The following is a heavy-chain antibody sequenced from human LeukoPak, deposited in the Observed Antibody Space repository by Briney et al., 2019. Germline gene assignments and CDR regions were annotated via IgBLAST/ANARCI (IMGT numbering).Heavy chain of an antibody. CDR2: TYYRSKWYN. D-gene: IGHD6-13*01. J-gene: IGHJ5*02. V-gene: IGHV6-1*01. Sequence: SQTLSLTCAISGDSVSSNSAAWNWIRQSPSRGLEWLGRTYYRSKWYNDYAVSVKSRITINPDTSKNQFYLQLNYVTPEDTAVYYCARGYSSSWYTGNWFDPWGQGTLVTVSS. CDR3: ARGYSSSWYTGNWFDP. CDR1: GDSVSSNSAA.